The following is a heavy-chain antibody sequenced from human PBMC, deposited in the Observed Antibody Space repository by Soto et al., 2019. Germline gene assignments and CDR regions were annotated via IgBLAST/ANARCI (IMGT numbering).Heavy chain of an antibody. D-gene: IGHD6-19*01. CDR1: GGSISSSSYY. Sequence: SETLSLTCTVSGGSISSSSYYWGWIRQPPGKGLEWIGSIYYSGSTYYNPSLKSRVTISVDTSKNQFSLKLSSVTAADTAVYYCARQGQWLADAIDFWGQGTMVTVS. CDR3: ARQGQWLADAIDF. CDR2: IYYSGST. J-gene: IGHJ3*01. V-gene: IGHV4-39*01.